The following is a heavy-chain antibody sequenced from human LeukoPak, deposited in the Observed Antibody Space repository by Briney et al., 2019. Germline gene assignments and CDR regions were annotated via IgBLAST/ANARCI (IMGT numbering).Heavy chain of an antibody. D-gene: IGHD2-15*01. V-gene: IGHV1-18*01. CDR2: ISGYTGNT. J-gene: IGHJ4*02. CDR3: ARDGCGRTCYSNIYYFDY. Sequence: GASVKVSCKASGYTFISYGISWVRLAPGQGLEWTGWISGYTGNTNYAQTLQGRVTMTTDTSTNTAYMELRSLRSDDTAVYYCARDGCGRTCYSNIYYFDYWGQGTLVTVSS. CDR1: GYTFISYG.